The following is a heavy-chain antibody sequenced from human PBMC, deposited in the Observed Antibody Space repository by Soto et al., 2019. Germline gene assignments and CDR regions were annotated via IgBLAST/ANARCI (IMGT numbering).Heavy chain of an antibody. J-gene: IGHJ3*02. V-gene: IGHV1-8*01. Sequence: ASVKVSCKASGYTFTSYDINWVRQATGQGLEWMGWMNPNSGNTGYAQKLQGRVTMTRNTSISTAYMELSSLRSEDTAVYYCARVRDTVTAFDIWGQGTMVTVSS. D-gene: IGHD4-4*01. CDR3: ARVRDTVTAFDI. CDR2: MNPNSGNT. CDR1: GYTFTSYD.